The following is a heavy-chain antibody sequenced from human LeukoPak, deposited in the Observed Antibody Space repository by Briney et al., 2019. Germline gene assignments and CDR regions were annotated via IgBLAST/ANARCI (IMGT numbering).Heavy chain of an antibody. CDR2: INRGGDGT. J-gene: IGHJ4*02. D-gene: IGHD3-16*01. CDR3: AKGTERYGEVSCFDS. Sequence: GGSLRLSCAASGFTFNTFTMNWVRQAPGKGLEWVSAINRGGDGTYYADFVQGRFTISRDNSENTLYLQMNSMRPEDTATYYCAKGTERYGEVSCFDSWGQGTQVTVSS. V-gene: IGHV3-23*01. CDR1: GFTFNTFT.